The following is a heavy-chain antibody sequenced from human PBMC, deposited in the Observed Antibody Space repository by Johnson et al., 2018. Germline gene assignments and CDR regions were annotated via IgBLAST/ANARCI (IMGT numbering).Heavy chain of an antibody. CDR2: IKPDGSQK. D-gene: IGHD3-3*01. Sequence: VQLVESGGGLVQPGGSLRLSCAASGFTFSTHWMSWVRQAPGKGLEWVANIKPDGSQKYYADSESVKGRFTISRDNTKNSVYLQMNSLRVEETAVYYCARRRSGGYYGASYWGQGALVTVSS. J-gene: IGHJ4*02. V-gene: IGHV3-7*01. CDR3: ARRRSGGYYGASY. CDR1: GFTFSTHW.